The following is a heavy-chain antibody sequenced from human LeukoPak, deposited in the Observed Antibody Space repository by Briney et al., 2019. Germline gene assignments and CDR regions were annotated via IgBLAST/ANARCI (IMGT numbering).Heavy chain of an antibody. J-gene: IGHJ6*03. V-gene: IGHV3-7*01. Sequence: GGSLRLSCAASGFTFSSYWMSWVRQAPGKGLEWVANIKQDGSEKYYVDSVKGRFTISRDNAKKSLYLQMNSLRAEDTAVYYCARDYYYGSGRLGYMDVWGKGTTVTVSS. CDR2: IKQDGSEK. D-gene: IGHD3-10*01. CDR1: GFTFSSYW. CDR3: ARDYYYGSGRLGYMDV.